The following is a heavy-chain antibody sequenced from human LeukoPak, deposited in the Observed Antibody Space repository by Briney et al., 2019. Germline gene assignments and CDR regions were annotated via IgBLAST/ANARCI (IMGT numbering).Heavy chain of an antibody. CDR2: IYYSGST. D-gene: IGHD3-3*01. CDR1: GGSISSGGYY. V-gene: IGHV4-31*03. CDR3: ARVRRPLWSGYYYFDY. Sequence: SETLSLTCTVSGGSISSGGYYWSWIRQHPGKGLEWIGYIYYSGSTYYNPSLRSRVTISVDTSKNQFSLKLSSVTAADTAVYYCARVRRPLWSGYYYFDYWGQGTLVTVSS. J-gene: IGHJ4*02.